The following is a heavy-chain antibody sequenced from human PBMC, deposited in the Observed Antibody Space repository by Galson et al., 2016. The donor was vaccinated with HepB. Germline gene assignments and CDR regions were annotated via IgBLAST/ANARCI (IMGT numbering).Heavy chain of an antibody. V-gene: IGHV1-69*13. Sequence: SVKVSCKASGGIFSSYAISWVRQAPGQGLEWMGGIIPIFGTANYAQKFQGRVTITADESTSTAYMELSSLRSEDTAAYYCARDWDYGGNLDAFDIWGQGTMVTVSS. CDR3: ARDWDYGGNLDAFDI. CDR2: IIPIFGTA. J-gene: IGHJ3*02. D-gene: IGHD4-23*01. CDR1: GGIFSSYA.